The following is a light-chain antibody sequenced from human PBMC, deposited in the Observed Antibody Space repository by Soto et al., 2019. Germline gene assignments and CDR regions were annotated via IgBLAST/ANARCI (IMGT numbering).Light chain of an antibody. J-gene: IGLJ2*01. V-gene: IGLV2-14*01. CDR1: SSDIGPYNY. CDR3: SSYTSRSTEL. CDR2: DVS. Sequence: QSALTQPASVSGSPGQSITISCTGTSSDIGPYNYVSWYQQHPGQPPKLLIHDVSNRPSGVSHRLSGSKSANTASLTNAGLQADDEAAYYCSSYTSRSTELFGGGTKLTVL.